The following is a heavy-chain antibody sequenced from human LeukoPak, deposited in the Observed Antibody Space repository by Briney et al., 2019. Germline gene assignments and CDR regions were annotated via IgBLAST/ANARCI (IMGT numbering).Heavy chain of an antibody. CDR2: IYYSGST. CDR3: ARLGVDFYYYYYMDV. V-gene: IGHV4-59*01. CDR1: GGSISSYH. Sequence: PSETLSLTCTVSGGSISSYHWSWIRQPPGKGLEWIGYIYYSGSTNYNPSLKSRVTISVDTSKNQFSLKLSSVTAADTAVYYCARLGVDFYYYYYMDVWGKGTTVTISS. D-gene: IGHD3-3*01. J-gene: IGHJ6*03.